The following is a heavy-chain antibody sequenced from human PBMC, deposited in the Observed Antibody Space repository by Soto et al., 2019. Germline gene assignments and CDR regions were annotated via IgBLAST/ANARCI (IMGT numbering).Heavy chain of an antibody. CDR1: GFTFSSYA. V-gene: IGHV3-23*01. D-gene: IGHD2-2*02. Sequence: PGGSLRLSCAASGFTFSSYAMSWVRQAPGKGLEWVSAISGSGGSTYYADSVKGRFTISRDNSKNTLYLQMNSLRAEDTAVYYCAKSDKVVPAAILYFDYWGQGTLVTVSS. J-gene: IGHJ4*02. CDR3: AKSDKVVPAAILYFDY. CDR2: ISGSGGST.